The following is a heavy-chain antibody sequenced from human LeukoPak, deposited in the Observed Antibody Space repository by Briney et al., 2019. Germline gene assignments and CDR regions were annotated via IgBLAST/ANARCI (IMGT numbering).Heavy chain of an antibody. Sequence: SVKVSCKASGGTFSSYAISWVRQAPGQGLEWMGGIIPIFGTANYAQKFQGRVTITADEPTSTAYMELSSLRSEDTAVYYCARDFEYYYGSGSLYYYYGMDVWGKGTTVTVSS. V-gene: IGHV1-69*13. J-gene: IGHJ6*04. CDR1: GGTFSSYA. D-gene: IGHD3-10*01. CDR2: IIPIFGTA. CDR3: ARDFEYYYGSGSLYYYYGMDV.